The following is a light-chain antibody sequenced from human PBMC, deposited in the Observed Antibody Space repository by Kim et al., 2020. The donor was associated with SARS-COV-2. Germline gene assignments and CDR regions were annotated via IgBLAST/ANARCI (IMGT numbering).Light chain of an antibody. CDR2: LNSDGSH. V-gene: IGLV4-69*01. J-gene: IGLJ1*01. CDR1: SGNSSYA. Sequence: VKLTGTLSSGNSSYAIAWHQQQPEKGPRYLRKLNSDGSHSKGDGIPDRFSGSSSGAERYLTISSLQSEDEADYYCQTWGTGIPYVFGTGTKVTVL. CDR3: QTWGTGIPYV.